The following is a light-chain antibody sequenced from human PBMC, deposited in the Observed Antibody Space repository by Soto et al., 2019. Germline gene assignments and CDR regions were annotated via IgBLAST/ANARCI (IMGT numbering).Light chain of an antibody. CDR1: QSVSSSY. CDR2: GAS. CDR3: QQYGRT. Sequence: EIVLTQSPGTLSLSPGERATLSCRARQSVSSSYLAWYQQKPGQAPRLLIYGASSRATGIPDRFSGSGSGTDFPLTISRLEPEDFEVYCCQQYGRTVGQGTKVEIK. J-gene: IGKJ1*01. V-gene: IGKV3-20*01.